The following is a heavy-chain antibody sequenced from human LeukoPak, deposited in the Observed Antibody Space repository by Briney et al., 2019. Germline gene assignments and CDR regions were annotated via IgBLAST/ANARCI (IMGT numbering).Heavy chain of an antibody. CDR1: GGSISSYY. Sequence: PSETLSLTCTVSGGSISSYYWSWIRQPPGKGLEWIGYIYYSGSTDYNPSLKSRVTISVDTSKNQFSLKLSSVTAADTAVYYCARDPYGSGSYFDYWGQGTLVTVPS. J-gene: IGHJ4*02. V-gene: IGHV4-59*01. CDR2: IYYSGST. CDR3: ARDPYGSGSYFDY. D-gene: IGHD3-10*01.